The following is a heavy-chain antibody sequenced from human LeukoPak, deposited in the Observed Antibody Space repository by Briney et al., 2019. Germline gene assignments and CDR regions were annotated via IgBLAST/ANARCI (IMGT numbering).Heavy chain of an antibody. J-gene: IGHJ1*01. V-gene: IGHV4-59*01. D-gene: IGHD3-22*01. CDR3: ARGNSYYDSSGYFPWESFQH. Sequence: PSEALSLTCTVSGGSISTYYWSWIRQPPGKGLEWIGYIFYSGSTNYNPSLKSRVTISVDTSKNQFSLKLSSVTAADTALYYCARGNSYYDSSGYFPWESFQHWGQGTLVTVSS. CDR2: IFYSGST. CDR1: GGSISTYY.